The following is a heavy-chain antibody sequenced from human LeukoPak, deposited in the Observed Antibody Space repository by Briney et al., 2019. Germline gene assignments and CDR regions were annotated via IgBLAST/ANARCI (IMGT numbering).Heavy chain of an antibody. V-gene: IGHV1-3*01. CDR2: INAGNGNT. J-gene: IGHJ5*02. D-gene: IGHD2-8*01. CDR3: ARGSPLRNGVWPIQTTLDP. Sequence: PGASVKVSCKASGYTFTSYAMHWVRQAPGQRLEWMGWINAGNGNTKYSQKFQGRVTITRDTSASTAYMELSSLRSEDTAVYYCARGSPLRNGVWPIQTTLDPWGQGTLVTVSS. CDR1: GYTFTSYA.